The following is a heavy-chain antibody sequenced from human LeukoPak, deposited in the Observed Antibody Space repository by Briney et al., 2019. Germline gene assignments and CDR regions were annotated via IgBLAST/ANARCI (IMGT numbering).Heavy chain of an antibody. Sequence: ASVKVSCKASGYTFTGYYMHWVRQAPGQGLEWMGWINPNNGGTNYAQKFQGRVTMTRDTSISTAYMELSRLRSDDTAVYYCARSSRSTYYYDSSGYYSSWFDPWGQGTLVTVSS. V-gene: IGHV1-2*02. D-gene: IGHD3-22*01. CDR1: GYTFTGYY. CDR3: ARSSRSTYYYDSSGYYSSWFDP. J-gene: IGHJ5*02. CDR2: INPNNGGT.